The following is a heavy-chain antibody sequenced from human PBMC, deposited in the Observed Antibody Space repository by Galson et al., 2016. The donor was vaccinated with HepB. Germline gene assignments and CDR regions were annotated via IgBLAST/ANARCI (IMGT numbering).Heavy chain of an antibody. CDR2: VYYSGST. V-gene: IGHV4-59*08. J-gene: IGHJ5*02. CDR1: GGSISSYY. CDR3: SGLRWVGQTDNWFDP. D-gene: IGHD3-10*01. Sequence: SETLSLTCTVSGGSISSYYWSWIRQPPGKGLEWIGNVYYSGSTNYNPSLESRVTISVDTSKNQFSLKLRSVTAADTALYYCSGLRWVGQTDNWFDPWGQGTLVTVSS.